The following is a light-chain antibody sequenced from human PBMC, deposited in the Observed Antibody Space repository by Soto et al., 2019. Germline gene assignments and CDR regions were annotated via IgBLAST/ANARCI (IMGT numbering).Light chain of an antibody. Sequence: QSALTQPPSLSAAPGQKVTISCSGSSFNIGNNYVSWYQQLPGTAPKLLIYDNNERPSGIPDRFSGSKSGTSATLGITGLQTGDEADYYCGTWDGSLSAVVFGGGTKLTVL. CDR3: GTWDGSLSAVV. CDR2: DNN. CDR1: SFNIGNNY. V-gene: IGLV1-51*01. J-gene: IGLJ2*01.